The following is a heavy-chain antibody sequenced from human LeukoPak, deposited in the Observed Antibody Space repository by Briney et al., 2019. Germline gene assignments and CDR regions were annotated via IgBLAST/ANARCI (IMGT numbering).Heavy chain of an antibody. V-gene: IGHV4-39*07. CDR2: IYYSGST. CDR1: GGSISSSSYY. J-gene: IGHJ5*02. Sequence: PSETLSHTCTVSGGSISSSSYYWGWIRQPPGKGLEWIGSIYYSGSTYYNPSLKSRVTISVDTSKNQFSLKLSSVTAADTAVYYCARDWTSTVAGSYFTNWFDPWGQGTLVTVSS. CDR3: ARDWTSTVAGSYFTNWFDP. D-gene: IGHD3-10*01.